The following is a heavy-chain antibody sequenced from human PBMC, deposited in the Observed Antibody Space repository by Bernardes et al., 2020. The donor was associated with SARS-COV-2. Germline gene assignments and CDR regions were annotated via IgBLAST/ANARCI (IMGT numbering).Heavy chain of an antibody. CDR3: ARDSQVQTITLVRGVYLGSY. Sequence: ASVKVSCKASGYTFTTYGISWVRQAPGQGLEWMGWISAHIGNTNYAQKFQGRVTMTTDTSTATAYMELRSLRSDDTAVYFCARDSQVQTITLVRGVYLGSYWGQGTLVTVSS. D-gene: IGHD3-10*01. CDR1: GYTFTTYG. J-gene: IGHJ4*02. V-gene: IGHV1-18*04. CDR2: ISAHIGNT.